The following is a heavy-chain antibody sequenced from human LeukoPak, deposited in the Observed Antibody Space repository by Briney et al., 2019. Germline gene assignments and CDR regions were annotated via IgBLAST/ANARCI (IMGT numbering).Heavy chain of an antibody. J-gene: IGHJ3*02. CDR3: ARGTITLYAFDI. CDR2: INHSGST. D-gene: IGHD3-10*01. V-gene: IGHV4-34*01. Sequence: PSETLSLTCAVYGGSFSGYYWSWIRQPPGKGLEWIGEINHSGSTNYNPSLKSRVTISVDTSKNQFSLKLSSVTAADTAVYYCARGTITLYAFDIWGQGTTVTVSS. CDR1: GGSFSGYY.